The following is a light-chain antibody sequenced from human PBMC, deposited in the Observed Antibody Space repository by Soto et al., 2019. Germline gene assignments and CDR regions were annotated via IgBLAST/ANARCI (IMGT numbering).Light chain of an antibody. V-gene: IGLV1-44*01. CDR1: SSNIGSNT. CDR2: SNN. CDR3: ATWDDSLNAYV. Sequence: QSVLTQPPSASWTPGQRVTISCSGSSSNIGSNTVNWYQQLPGTAPKLLIFSNNQRPSGVPDRFSGSRSGTSASLAITGLQSGDEANYYCATWDDSLNAYVFGTGTKLTVL. J-gene: IGLJ1*01.